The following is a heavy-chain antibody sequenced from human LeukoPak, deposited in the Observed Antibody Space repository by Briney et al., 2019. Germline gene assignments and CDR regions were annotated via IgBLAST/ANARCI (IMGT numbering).Heavy chain of an antibody. CDR3: AKPMGLGYCSSTSCYMWAFDY. CDR1: GFTFSSYG. V-gene: IGHV3-30*02. D-gene: IGHD2-2*02. Sequence: LAGGSLRLSCAASGFTFSSYGMHWVRQAPGKGLERVAFMRYDGSNKYYADSVKGRFTISRDNSKNTLYLQMNSQRDEDTAVNYGAKPMGLGYCSSTSCYMWAFDYWGQGTLVTVSS. J-gene: IGHJ4*02. CDR2: MRYDGSNK.